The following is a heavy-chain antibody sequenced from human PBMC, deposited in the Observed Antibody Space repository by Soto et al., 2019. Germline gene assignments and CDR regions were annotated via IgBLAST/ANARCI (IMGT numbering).Heavy chain of an antibody. CDR3: XCIVGATLV. CDR1: GGTFSSYT. J-gene: IGHJ4*02. Sequence: QVQLVQSGAEVKKPGSSVKVSCKASGGTFSSYTISWVRQAPGQGLEWMGRIIPILGIANYAQKFQGRVTITADKSTSTAYMELSSLRSEDTXVYXXXCIVGATLVWGQGTLVTVSS. D-gene: IGHD1-26*01. CDR2: IIPILGIA. V-gene: IGHV1-69*02.